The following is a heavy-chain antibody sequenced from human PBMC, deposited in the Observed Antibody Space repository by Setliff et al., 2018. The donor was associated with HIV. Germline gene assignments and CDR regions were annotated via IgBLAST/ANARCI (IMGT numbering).Heavy chain of an antibody. Sequence: GGSLRLSCAASGFTFSSYSMNWVRQTPGKGLEWVSSISGSSSYWKYADSVKDRFTISRDNSKNTVYLQMNSLRPEDTAVYYCAKDPRGYNYGFPDFDYWGQGTLVTVSS. CDR3: AKDPRGYNYGFPDFDY. J-gene: IGHJ4*02. V-gene: IGHV3-21*04. CDR2: ISGSSSYW. CDR1: GFTFSSYS. D-gene: IGHD5-18*01.